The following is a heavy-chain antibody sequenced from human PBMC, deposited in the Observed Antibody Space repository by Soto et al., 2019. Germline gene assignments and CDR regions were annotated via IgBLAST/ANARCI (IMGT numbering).Heavy chain of an antibody. CDR1: GYTFTGYY. CDR2: INPNSGGT. CDR3: ARAHYYDSSGYYYYYYGMDV. V-gene: IGHV1-2*04. Sequence: ASVKVSCKASGYTFTGYYMHWVRQAPGQGLEWMGWINPNSGGTNYAQKFQGWVTMTRDTSISTAYMELSMLRSDDTAVYYCARAHYYDSSGYYYYYYGMDVWGQGTTVTVSS. D-gene: IGHD3-22*01. J-gene: IGHJ6*02.